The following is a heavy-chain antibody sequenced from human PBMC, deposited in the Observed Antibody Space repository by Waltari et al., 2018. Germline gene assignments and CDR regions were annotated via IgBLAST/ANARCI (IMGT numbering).Heavy chain of an antibody. CDR3: ARDRGLRRLSTFEI. CDR2: INHSGST. V-gene: IGHV4-34*01. D-gene: IGHD3-16*02. J-gene: IGHJ3*02. Sequence: QVQLQQWGAGLLKPSETLSLTCALYGGSFSGYYWSWIRQPPGKGLEWIGEINHSGSTNYNPSPKSRITISVDTSKSQFSLKLSSVTAADTAVYYCARDRGLRRLSTFEIWGQGTMVTVSS. CDR1: GGSFSGYY.